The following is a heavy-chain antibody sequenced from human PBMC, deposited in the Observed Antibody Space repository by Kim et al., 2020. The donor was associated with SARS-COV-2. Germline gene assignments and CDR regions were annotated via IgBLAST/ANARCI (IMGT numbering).Heavy chain of an antibody. V-gene: IGHV6-1*01. CDR2: TYYRSKWYN. CDR3: ARDYYGSGSYFWDGYNNVKHYYYYYMDV. Sequence: TLSLTCAISGDSVSSNSAAWNWIRQSPSRGLEWLGRTYYRSKWYNDYAVSVKSRITINPDTSKNQFSLQLNSVTPEDTAVYYCARDYYGSGSYFWDGYNNVKHYYYYYMDVWGKGTTVTVSS. CDR1: GDSVSSNSAA. D-gene: IGHD3-10*01. J-gene: IGHJ6*03.